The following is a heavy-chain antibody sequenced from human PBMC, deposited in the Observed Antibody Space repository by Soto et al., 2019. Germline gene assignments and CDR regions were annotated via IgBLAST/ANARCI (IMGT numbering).Heavy chain of an antibody. D-gene: IGHD5-18*01. CDR2: IWYDGSNK. J-gene: IGHJ6*02. CDR3: ARDIGYSYGHFGMDV. V-gene: IGHV3-33*01. Sequence: QVQLVESGGGVVQPGRSLRLSCAASGFTFSSYGMHWVRQAPGKGLEWVAVIWYDGSNKYYADSVKGRFTISRDNSKNTLYLQMNSLRAEDTAVYYCARDIGYSYGHFGMDVWGQGTTVTVSS. CDR1: GFTFSSYG.